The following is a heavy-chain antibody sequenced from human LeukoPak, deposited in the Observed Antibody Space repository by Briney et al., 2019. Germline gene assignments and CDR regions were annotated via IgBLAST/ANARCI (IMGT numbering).Heavy chain of an antibody. CDR1: GFTFSSFS. CDR2: ISSGTSYI. CDR3: AIGGILIDC. V-gene: IGHV3-21*01. Sequence: TTGGSLRLSCAASGFTFSSFSMNWVRQAPGKGLEWVSSISSGTSYIYYADSVKGRFTISRDNAKNSLYLQMNSLRAEDTAVYYCAIGGILIDCWGQGTLVTVSS. J-gene: IGHJ4*02. D-gene: IGHD1-26*01.